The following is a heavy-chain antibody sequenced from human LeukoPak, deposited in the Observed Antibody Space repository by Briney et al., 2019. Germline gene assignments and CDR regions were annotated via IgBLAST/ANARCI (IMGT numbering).Heavy chain of an antibody. V-gene: IGHV1-24*01. CDR3: ATAQGQLSWAFDI. D-gene: IGHD5-18*01. J-gene: IGHJ3*02. CDR2: FDPEDGET. Sequence: ASVKVSCKVSGYTLTELSMHWVRQAPGKGLEWMGGFDPEDGETIYAQKFQGRVTMTEDISTDTAYMELSSLRSEDTAVYYCATAQGQLSWAFDIWGQGTMVTVSS. CDR1: GYTLTELS.